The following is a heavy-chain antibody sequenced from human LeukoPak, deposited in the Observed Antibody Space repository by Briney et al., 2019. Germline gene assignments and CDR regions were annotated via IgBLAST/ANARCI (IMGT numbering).Heavy chain of an antibody. CDR2: IYSSGST. V-gene: IGHV4-59*12. Sequence: PSETLSLTCTVSGGSISSYYWSWIRQPPGKGLEWIGCIYSSGSTNYNPSLKSRVTMSVDTSKNQFSLKLSSVTAADTAVYYCARSGEHNWFDPWGQGTLVTVSS. CDR3: ARSGEHNWFDP. D-gene: IGHD4-17*01. J-gene: IGHJ5*02. CDR1: GGSISSYY.